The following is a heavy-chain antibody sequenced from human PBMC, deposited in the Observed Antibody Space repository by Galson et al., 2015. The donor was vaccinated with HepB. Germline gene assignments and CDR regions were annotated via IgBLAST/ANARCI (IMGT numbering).Heavy chain of an antibody. CDR3: ARGGVVVVVNATQNNWFDP. CDR2: ISPYNRDT. Sequence: SVKVSCKASGYTFSNYSITWVRQAPGQGLEWVGWISPYNRDTNYARKLQGRVTLTTDTSTNAAYMELRSLRSDDTAVYYCARGGVVVVVNATQNNWFDPWGQGTPVTVSS. V-gene: IGHV1-18*01. D-gene: IGHD2-15*01. CDR1: GYTFSNYS. J-gene: IGHJ5*02.